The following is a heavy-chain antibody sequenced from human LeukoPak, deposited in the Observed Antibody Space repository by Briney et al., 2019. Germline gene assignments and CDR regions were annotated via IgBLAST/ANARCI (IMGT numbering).Heavy chain of an antibody. Sequence: ASVKVSCKASGYTFTSYDINWVRQATGQGLEWMGWMNPNSGNTGYAQKFQGRVTMTRNTSISTAYMELSSLRSEDTAVYYCARGLRPREVTTVTTNWFDPWGQGTLVTVSS. CDR2: MNPNSGNT. D-gene: IGHD4-17*01. CDR1: GYTFTSYD. CDR3: ARGLRPREVTTVTTNWFDP. J-gene: IGHJ5*02. V-gene: IGHV1-8*01.